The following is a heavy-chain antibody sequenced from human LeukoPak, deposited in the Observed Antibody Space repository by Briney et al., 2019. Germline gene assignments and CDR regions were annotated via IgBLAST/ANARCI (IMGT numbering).Heavy chain of an antibody. V-gene: IGHV3-66*01. D-gene: IGHD2/OR15-2a*01. CDR3: ARDNRSGLFYYYYGMDV. Sequence: HTGGSLRLSCAASGFTVSSNYMSWVRQAPGKGLEWVSVIYSGGSTYYADSVKGRFTISRDNSKNTLYLQMNSLRAEDTAVYYCARDNRSGLFYYYYGMDVWGQGTTVTVSS. CDR2: IYSGGST. J-gene: IGHJ6*02. CDR1: GFTVSSNY.